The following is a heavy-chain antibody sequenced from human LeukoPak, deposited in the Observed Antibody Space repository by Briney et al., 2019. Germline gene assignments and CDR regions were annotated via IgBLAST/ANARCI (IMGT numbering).Heavy chain of an antibody. V-gene: IGHV4-39*07. J-gene: IGHJ5*02. Sequence: PSETLSLTCTVSGGSISSSSYYWGWIRQPPGKGLEWIGSIYYSGSTNYNPSLKSRVTISVDTSKNQFSLKLSSVTAADTAVYYCARSRRHYITMIVVANNWFDPWGQGTLVTVSS. CDR2: IYYSGST. D-gene: IGHD3-22*01. CDR1: GGSISSSSYY. CDR3: ARSRRHYITMIVVANNWFDP.